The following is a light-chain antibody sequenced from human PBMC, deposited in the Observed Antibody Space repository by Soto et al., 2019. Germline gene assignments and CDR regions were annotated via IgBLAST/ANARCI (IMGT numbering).Light chain of an antibody. CDR3: QQYDTWPLT. J-gene: IGKJ4*01. V-gene: IGKV3-15*01. CDR1: QSVRSN. CDR2: AAS. Sequence: EKVMTQSPATLSVSPGERVSLSCRASQSVRSNVDWYQQKPGQAPRLLIYAASTRATGIPARFSGSGSGTEFTLTISSLQSEDFAVYYCQQYDTWPLTFGGGTRVEIK.